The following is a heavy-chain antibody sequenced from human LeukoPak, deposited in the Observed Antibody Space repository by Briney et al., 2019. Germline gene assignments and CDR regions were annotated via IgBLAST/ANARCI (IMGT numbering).Heavy chain of an antibody. Sequence: ASVKVSCKASGYAFTAYYIHWVRQAPGQGLEWMGWINPDSGGTNYVQKLQGRVTMTTDTSTSTAYMELRSLRSDDTAVYYCARVGYDSSGHHRYAFDIWGQGTTVTVSS. V-gene: IGHV1-2*02. D-gene: IGHD3-22*01. J-gene: IGHJ3*02. CDR3: ARVGYDSSGHHRYAFDI. CDR2: INPDSGGT. CDR1: GYAFTAYY.